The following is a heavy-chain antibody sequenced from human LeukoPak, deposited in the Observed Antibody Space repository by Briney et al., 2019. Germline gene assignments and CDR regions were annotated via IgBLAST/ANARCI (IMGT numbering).Heavy chain of an antibody. CDR2: ISYDGSNK. J-gene: IGHJ3*02. CDR3: ARERTRWELLGGGAFDI. D-gene: IGHD1-26*01. V-gene: IGHV3-30-3*01. CDR1: GFTFSSYA. Sequence: GGSLRLSCAASGFTFSSYAMHWVRQAPGKGVEWVAVISYDGSNKYYADSVKGRFTISRDNSKNTLYLQMNSLRGEDTAVYYCARERTRWELLGGGAFDIWGQGTMVTVSS.